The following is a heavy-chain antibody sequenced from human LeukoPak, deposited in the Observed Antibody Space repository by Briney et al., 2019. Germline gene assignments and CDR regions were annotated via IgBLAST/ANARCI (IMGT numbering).Heavy chain of an antibody. Sequence: AGGSLRLSCAASGFTFSSYAMHWVRQAPGKGLEWVTVISYDGSNKYYADSVKGRFTISRDNSKNTLYLQMNSLRAEDTAVYYCARDRDPEYSSGWYSDYWGQGTLVTVSS. CDR1: GFTFSSYA. CDR3: ARDRDPEYSSGWYSDY. V-gene: IGHV3-30-3*01. CDR2: ISYDGSNK. J-gene: IGHJ4*02. D-gene: IGHD6-19*01.